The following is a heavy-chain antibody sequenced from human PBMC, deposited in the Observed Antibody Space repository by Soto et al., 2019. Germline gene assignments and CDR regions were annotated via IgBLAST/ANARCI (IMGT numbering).Heavy chain of an antibody. D-gene: IGHD6-19*01. CDR3: AKDRGSSGPRGALAI. CDR1: GFTFSTYA. J-gene: IGHJ3*02. Sequence: EVQLLESGGGLVQPGGSLRLSCAASGFTFSTYAMTWVSQSPGKGLAWVSAISNSGRSTYYADSVKGRFTISRDNSKNTRYLQMNSLRAEDTAVYYCAKDRGSSGPRGALAIWGQGTMVTVSS. CDR2: ISNSGRST. V-gene: IGHV3-23*01.